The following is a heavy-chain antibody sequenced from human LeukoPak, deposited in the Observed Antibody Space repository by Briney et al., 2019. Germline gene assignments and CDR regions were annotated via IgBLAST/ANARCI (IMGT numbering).Heavy chain of an antibody. D-gene: IGHD3-16*01. J-gene: IGHJ5*02. CDR1: GFTFSSHG. CDR2: ISGSGGNT. V-gene: IGHV3-23*01. CDR3: AKDDNYIRFLS. Sequence: GETLRLSCAASGFTFSSHGMNWVRQAPGKGLEWVSGISGSGGNTYYADSVKGRFTISRDNSKNTLYLQMNSLRAEDTAVYYCAKDDNYIRFLSWGQGTLVTVYS.